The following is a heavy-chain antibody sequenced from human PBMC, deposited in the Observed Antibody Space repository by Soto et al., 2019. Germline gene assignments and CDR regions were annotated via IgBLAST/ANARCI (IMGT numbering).Heavy chain of an antibody. V-gene: IGHV4-39*01. CDR1: GGSISSSSYY. CDR3: ARGSHISLVRCFDY. CDR2: IYYSGST. J-gene: IGHJ4*02. D-gene: IGHD3-10*01. Sequence: PSETLSLTCTVSGGSISSSSYYWGWIRQPPGKGLEWIGSIYYSGSTYYNPSLKSRVTISVDTSKNQFSLKLSSVTAADTAVYYCARGSHISLVRCFDYWGQGTLVTVSS.